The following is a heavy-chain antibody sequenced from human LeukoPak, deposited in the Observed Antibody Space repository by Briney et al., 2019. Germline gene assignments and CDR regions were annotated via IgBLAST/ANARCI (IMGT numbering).Heavy chain of an antibody. CDR2: IYDGGKT. CDR1: QSIVSSRY. D-gene: IGHD5-24*01. J-gene: IGHJ4*02. CDR3: GRDDADVKNYGIQY. Sequence: PGGSLRLSCAASQSIVSSRYMSWVRQAPGKGLEWVSIIYDGGKTYYADSVKGRFTISRDNFKNTRYLQMNNLRAEDTAVYFCGRDDADVKNYGIQYWGQGTLVTVSS. V-gene: IGHV3-53*01.